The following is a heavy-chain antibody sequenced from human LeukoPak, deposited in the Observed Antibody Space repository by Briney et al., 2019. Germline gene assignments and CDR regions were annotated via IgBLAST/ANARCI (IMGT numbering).Heavy chain of an antibody. Sequence: ASVKVSCKASGYTFTGYFMHWVRQAPGQGLEWMGWINPNNGGTKYTQKFQGRVTMTRDTSISTAYMELSRLTSDDTAVYYCARDWYGANDFDYWGQGTLVTVSS. CDR2: INPNNGGT. D-gene: IGHD4/OR15-4a*01. CDR1: GYTFTGYF. V-gene: IGHV1-2*02. J-gene: IGHJ4*02. CDR3: ARDWYGANDFDY.